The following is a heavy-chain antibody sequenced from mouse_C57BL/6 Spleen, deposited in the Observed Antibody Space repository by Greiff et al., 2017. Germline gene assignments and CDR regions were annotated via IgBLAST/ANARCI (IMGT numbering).Heavy chain of an antibody. Sequence: EVQLVESGPELVKPGASVKIPCKASGYTFTDYNMDWVKQSHGKSLEWIGDINPNNGGTIYNQKFKGKATLTVDKSSSTAYMELRSLTSEDTAVYYCARYYGSSYRYFDVWGTGTTVTVSS. V-gene: IGHV1-18*01. D-gene: IGHD1-1*01. CDR3: ARYYGSSYRYFDV. CDR2: INPNNGGT. CDR1: GYTFTDYN. J-gene: IGHJ1*03.